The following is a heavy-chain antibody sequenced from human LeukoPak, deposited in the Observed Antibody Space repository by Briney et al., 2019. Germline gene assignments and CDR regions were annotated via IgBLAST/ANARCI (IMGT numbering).Heavy chain of an antibody. J-gene: IGHJ6*02. Sequence: SVKVSCKASGGTFSSYAISWVRQAPGQGLEWMGGIIPIFGTADYAQKFQGRVTITADESTSTAYMELSSLRSEDTAVYYCARGQLLYYYYGMDVWGQGTTVTVSS. CDR2: IIPIFGTA. V-gene: IGHV1-69*13. D-gene: IGHD2-2*01. CDR1: GGTFSSYA. CDR3: ARGQLLYYYYGMDV.